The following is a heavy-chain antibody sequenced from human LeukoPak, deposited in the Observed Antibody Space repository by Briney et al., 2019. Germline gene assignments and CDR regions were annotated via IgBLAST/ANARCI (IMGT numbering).Heavy chain of an antibody. CDR3: ARDNGGVGWFDP. Sequence: ASVKVSCKASGYTFTGYYMHWVRQAPGQGLEWMGWINPNSGGTNYAQKFQGRVTMTRDTSISTAYMELSRLRSDDTAVYYCARDNGGVGWFDPWGQGTLVTVSS. D-gene: IGHD1-26*01. CDR1: GYTFTGYY. J-gene: IGHJ5*02. V-gene: IGHV1-2*02. CDR2: INPNSGGT.